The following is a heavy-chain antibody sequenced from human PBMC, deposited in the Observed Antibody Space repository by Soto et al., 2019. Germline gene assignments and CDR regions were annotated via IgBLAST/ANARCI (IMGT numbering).Heavy chain of an antibody. CDR1: GFTFSTYA. CDR2: INGSGDST. J-gene: IGHJ4*02. Sequence: EVQLLESGGGLVQPGGSLRLSCAASGFTFSTYAMNWVRQAPGKGLEWVSGINGSGDSTYYADSVKGRFTVSRDNSKNTLYLQMNSLRAEDTAVFYRAKERSSGWSLDYWGQGTLVTVSS. D-gene: IGHD6-19*01. V-gene: IGHV3-23*01. CDR3: AKERSSGWSLDY.